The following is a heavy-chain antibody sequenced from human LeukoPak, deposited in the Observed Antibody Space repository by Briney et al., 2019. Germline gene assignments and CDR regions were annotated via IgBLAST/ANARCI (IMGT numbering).Heavy chain of an antibody. J-gene: IGHJ5*02. CDR3: ARKMPFIAAAGNNWFDP. CDR1: GYSFTTYA. V-gene: IGHV7-4-1*02. CDR2: INTNTGNP. D-gene: IGHD6-13*01. Sequence: GASVKVSCKASGYSFTTYAMNWVRQAPGQGLEWMGWINTNTGNPTYAQGFTGRFVFSLDTSVSTAYLQISGLKAEDTAVYYCARKMPFIAAAGNNWFDPWGQGTLVTVSS.